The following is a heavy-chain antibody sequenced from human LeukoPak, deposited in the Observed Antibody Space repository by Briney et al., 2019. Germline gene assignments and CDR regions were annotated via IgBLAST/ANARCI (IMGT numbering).Heavy chain of an antibody. J-gene: IGHJ5*02. CDR2: LSGSRGST. CDR1: GLTFSSYA. Sequence: GGSLRLSCAASGLTFSSYAMSWVRQAPGKGLVWASSLSGSRGSTYYADSVKGRFTISRDNSKNTLYLQMNSLRAEDTAIYYCAKDDYGDYVGWFDPWGQGTLVTVSS. V-gene: IGHV3-23*01. D-gene: IGHD4-17*01. CDR3: AKDDYGDYVGWFDP.